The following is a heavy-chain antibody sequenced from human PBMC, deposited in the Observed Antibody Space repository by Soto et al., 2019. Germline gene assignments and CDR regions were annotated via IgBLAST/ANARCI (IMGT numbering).Heavy chain of an antibody. CDR2: ISGSGDST. Sequence: EVQLLESGGGLVQPGGSLRLSCGASGFTFSSCAMRWVRQAPGKGLEWVSAISGSGDSTYYADSVKGRFTISRDNSKNTLYLQMNSLRTEDTAVYYCARRRSGSYYDYWGQGTLVTVSS. CDR3: ARRRSGSYYDY. D-gene: IGHD1-26*01. V-gene: IGHV3-23*01. J-gene: IGHJ4*02. CDR1: GFTFSSCA.